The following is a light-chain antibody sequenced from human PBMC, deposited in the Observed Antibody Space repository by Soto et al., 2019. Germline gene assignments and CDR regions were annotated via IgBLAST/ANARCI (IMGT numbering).Light chain of an antibody. V-gene: IGKV3-11*01. CDR3: QQYSKWPPIT. CDR1: QSIGNY. Sequence: EVVLTQSPATLSLSPGEGATLSCRASQSIGNYLAWYQQKPGQAPRLLIYATSNRATGIPARFSGSGSGTDFTLTISSLEPEDFAVYYCQQYSKWPPITFGQGTRLAIK. CDR2: ATS. J-gene: IGKJ5*01.